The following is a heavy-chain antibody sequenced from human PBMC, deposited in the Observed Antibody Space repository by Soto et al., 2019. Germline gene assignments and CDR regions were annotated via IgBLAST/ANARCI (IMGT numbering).Heavy chain of an antibody. CDR2: IGTAGDT. CDR3: ARGDRHCSGGSCYSSLRVGTEIDY. D-gene: IGHD2-15*01. Sequence: EVQLVESGGGLVQPGGSLRLSCAASGFTFSSYDMHWVRQATGKGLEWVSAIGTAGDTYYPGSVKGRFTISRENAKNSLYLQMNSLRAGDTAVYYWARGDRHCSGGSCYSSLRVGTEIDYWGQGTLVTVSS. J-gene: IGHJ4*02. CDR1: GFTFSSYD. V-gene: IGHV3-13*01.